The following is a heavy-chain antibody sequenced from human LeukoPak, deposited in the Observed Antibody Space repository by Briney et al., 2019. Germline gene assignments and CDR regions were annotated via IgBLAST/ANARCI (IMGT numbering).Heavy chain of an antibody. CDR3: ARDLDWILFDY. V-gene: IGHV3-74*03. D-gene: IGHD3-9*01. J-gene: IGHJ4*02. Sequence: GGSLRLSCAASGFTFSIYWMHWVRQAPGKGLVWVARIRPEGTTTAYADSVKGRFTISRDNAKNTLFLQMNSLSGEDTAVYYCARDLDWILFDYWGQGTLVTVSS. CDR1: GFTFSIYW. CDR2: IRPEGTTT.